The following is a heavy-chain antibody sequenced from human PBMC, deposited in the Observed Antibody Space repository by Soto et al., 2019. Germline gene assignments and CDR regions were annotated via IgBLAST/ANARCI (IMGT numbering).Heavy chain of an antibody. CDR3: ARDNPYYSSSRYVFDY. J-gene: IGHJ4*02. CDR2: IWYDGSNK. CDR1: GFTFSSYG. Sequence: QVQLVESGGGVVQPGRSLRLSCAASGFTFSSYGMHWVRQAPGKGLEWVAVIWYDGSNKYYADFVKGRFTISRDNSKNTLYLPMNSLRAEDTAVYYCARDNPYYSSSRYVFDYWGQGTLVTVSS. V-gene: IGHV3-33*01. D-gene: IGHD6-13*01.